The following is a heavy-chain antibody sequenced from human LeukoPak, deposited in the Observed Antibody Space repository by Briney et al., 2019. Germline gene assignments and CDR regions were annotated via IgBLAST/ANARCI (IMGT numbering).Heavy chain of an antibody. V-gene: IGHV4-59*01. D-gene: IGHD5-18*01. CDR2: IYYSGSA. Sequence: SETLSLTCTVSGGSISSYYWSWIRQPPGKGLEWIGYIYYSGSANYNPSLKSRVTISVDTSKNQFSLKMSSVTAADTAVYYCARDRGYSYGYDYWGQGTLVTVSS. CDR1: GGSISSYY. J-gene: IGHJ4*02. CDR3: ARDRGYSYGYDY.